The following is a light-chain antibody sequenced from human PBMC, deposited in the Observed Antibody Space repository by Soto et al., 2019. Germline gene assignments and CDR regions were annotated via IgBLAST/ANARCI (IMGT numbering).Light chain of an antibody. CDR1: QSVSRN. Sequence: EIVMTQSPVTLSVSPGERATLSCRASQSVSRNLAWYQQKPGQAPRLLIYGASTRATGIPARCSGSGFGTEFTRTISSLQSEDFAVYYWQQYDNWSWTFGQGTKVEIK. V-gene: IGKV3-15*01. J-gene: IGKJ1*01. CDR2: GAS. CDR3: QQYDNWSWT.